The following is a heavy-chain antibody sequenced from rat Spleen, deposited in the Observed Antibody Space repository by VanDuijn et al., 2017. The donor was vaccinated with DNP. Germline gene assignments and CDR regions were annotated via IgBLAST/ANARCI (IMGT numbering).Heavy chain of an antibody. D-gene: IGHD1-11*01. CDR1: GFTFSDYY. V-gene: IGHV5-27*01. CDR2: ISSGGDRT. CDR3: TTDRRYGGSHWLAY. J-gene: IGHJ4*01. Sequence: EVQLVESGGGLVQPRRSLKLSCAASGFTFSDYYMAWVRQAPTKGLEWVAYISSGGDRTYYRVPVKGRFTISRVNAKDTLYLQMDSLRSEDTATYYCTTDRRYGGSHWLAYWGQGTSVTVSS.